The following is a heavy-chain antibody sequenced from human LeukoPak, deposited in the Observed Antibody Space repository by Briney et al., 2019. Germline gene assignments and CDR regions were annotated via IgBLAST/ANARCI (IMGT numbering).Heavy chain of an antibody. V-gene: IGHV4-34*01. CDR3: ARGRYSPYKSGCFDL. CDR2: INHSGST. J-gene: IGHJ2*01. D-gene: IGHD3-22*01. CDR1: GGSFSGHY. Sequence: PSETLSLTCAVYGGSFSGHYWSWIRQPPGKGLEWIGEINHSGSTNYNPSLKSRVTISVDTSKNQFSLKLSSVTAADTAVYYCARGRYSPYKSGCFDLWGRSTLVTVSS.